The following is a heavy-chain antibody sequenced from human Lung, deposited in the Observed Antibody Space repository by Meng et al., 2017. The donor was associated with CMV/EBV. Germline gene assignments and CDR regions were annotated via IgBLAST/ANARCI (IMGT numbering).Heavy chain of an antibody. CDR3: LRRSGGSV. CDR1: GDSITNHNW. Sequence: QVQLREAGPALVKPSGTLFLTCAVSGDSITNHNWWAWVRQPPGKGLEWIGEIPHRGSSAYNPSLKSRVSMSIDKSKNQFSLKLTSVTAADTAVYHCLRRSGGSVWGQGTLVTVSS. V-gene: IGHV4-4*02. D-gene: IGHD3-10*01. CDR2: IPHRGSS. J-gene: IGHJ1*01.